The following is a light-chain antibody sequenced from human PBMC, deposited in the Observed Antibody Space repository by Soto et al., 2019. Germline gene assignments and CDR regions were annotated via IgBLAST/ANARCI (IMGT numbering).Light chain of an antibody. CDR2: EAS. V-gene: IGKV1-5*03. Sequence: DIHMTQSPSTLSASLRQTQNITCWASQNINSWLAWYQQKPGKAPKLLIYEASSLEKGVPARFGGSGSGTEFTLTISSLQTDDFATYSCKQYNVYSWTFGQGTKVDIK. CDR1: QNINSW. J-gene: IGKJ1*01. CDR3: KQYNVYSWT.